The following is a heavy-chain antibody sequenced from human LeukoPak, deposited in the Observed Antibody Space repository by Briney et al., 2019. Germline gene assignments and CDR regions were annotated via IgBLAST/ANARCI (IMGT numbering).Heavy chain of an antibody. V-gene: IGHV3-15*01. CDR1: GFTFSNAW. CDR2: IKSKTDGGTT. Sequence: GGPLRLSCAASGFTFSNAWMSWVRQAPGKGLEWVGRIKSKTDGGTTDYAAPVKGRFTISRDDSKNTLYLQMNSLKTEDTAVYYCTTVLVVAATGDYWGQGTLVTVSS. D-gene: IGHD2-15*01. CDR3: TTVLVVAATGDY. J-gene: IGHJ4*02.